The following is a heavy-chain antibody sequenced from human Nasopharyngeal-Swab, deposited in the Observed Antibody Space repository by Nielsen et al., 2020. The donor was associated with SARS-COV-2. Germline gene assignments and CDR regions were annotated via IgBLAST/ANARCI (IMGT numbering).Heavy chain of an antibody. CDR1: GYTFTGYY. V-gene: IGHV1-2*06. J-gene: IGHJ6*02. Sequence: ASVKVSCKASGYTFTGYYMHWVRQAPGQGLEWMGRINPNSGGTNYAQKFQGRVTMTRDTSISTAYMELSSLRSEDTAVYYCATAPAVVVVAATRDYYYYGMDVWGQGTTVTVSS. D-gene: IGHD2-15*01. CDR3: ATAPAVVVVAATRDYYYYGMDV. CDR2: INPNSGGT.